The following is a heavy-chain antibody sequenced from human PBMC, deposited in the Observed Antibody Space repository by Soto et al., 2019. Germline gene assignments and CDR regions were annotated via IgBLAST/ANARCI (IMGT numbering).Heavy chain of an antibody. Sequence: AGSLRLSCAASGFTFSDYYMSWIRQAPGKGLEWVSSIASSGSTTYYTDSVNGRFTISRDDAKNSLYLQMNSLRAEDTAVYYCARRPFYGYNLREYYFDYWGQGTLVTVSS. V-gene: IGHV3-11*01. J-gene: IGHJ4*02. D-gene: IGHD1-1*01. CDR2: IASSGSTT. CDR3: ARRPFYGYNLREYYFDY. CDR1: GFTFSDYY.